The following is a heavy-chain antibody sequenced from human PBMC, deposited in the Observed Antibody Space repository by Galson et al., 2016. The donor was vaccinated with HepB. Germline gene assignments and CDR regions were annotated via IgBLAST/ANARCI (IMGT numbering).Heavy chain of an antibody. CDR1: GFALSTSGLC. V-gene: IGHV2-70*01. D-gene: IGHD1-14*01. CDR3: ARGNRAYFDY. CDR2: IDSDDDK. Sequence: PALVKPTQTLTLTCTFSGFALSTSGLCVGWIRQPPGKALEWLALIDSDDDKYSNTSLKTRLSISKDTSKSQVVLTMTNMDPVDTATYYCARGNRAYFDYWGQGALVTVSS. J-gene: IGHJ4*02.